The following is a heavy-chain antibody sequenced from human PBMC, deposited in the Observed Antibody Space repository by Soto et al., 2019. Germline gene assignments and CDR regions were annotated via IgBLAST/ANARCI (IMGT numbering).Heavy chain of an antibody. CDR1: GFTFDDFA. CDR2: ITWNGKIT. V-gene: IGHV3-9*01. J-gene: IGHJ5*02. D-gene: IGHD2-2*01. Sequence: PGGSLRLSCAASGFTFDDFAMHWVRRVPGKGLEWVSSITWNGKITGYADSVKGRFIISRDNAKNSLYLQMNSLRREDTAVYYCAKWNLLDCSSTSCWEFNWFDPWGQGTLVTVSS. CDR3: AKWNLLDCSSTSCWEFNWFDP.